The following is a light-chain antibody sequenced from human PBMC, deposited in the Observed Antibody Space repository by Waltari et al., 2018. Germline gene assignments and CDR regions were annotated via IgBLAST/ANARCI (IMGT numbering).Light chain of an antibody. V-gene: IGLV2-14*03. CDR2: DVS. J-gene: IGLJ1*01. CDR1: SRHVGAVSY. CDR3: SSYTSSTTLGV. Sequence: QSALTQPDSVSGSPGQSITISFAGTSRHVGAVSYVSWYQQHPVKAPKLMIFDVSNRPSGVSNRFSGSKSGHTASLTISGLQAEDEADYYCSSYTSSTTLGVFGTGTKVTVL.